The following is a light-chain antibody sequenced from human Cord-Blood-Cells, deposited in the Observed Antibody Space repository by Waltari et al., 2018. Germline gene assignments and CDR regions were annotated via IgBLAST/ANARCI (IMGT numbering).Light chain of an antibody. V-gene: IGKV3-20*01. CDR3: QQYGSSPPT. CDR2: GAS. J-gene: IGKJ1*01. CDR1: QRVSSSY. Sequence: EIVLTQSPGTLSLSPGERATLSCRASQRVSSSYLAWYRQKPGQAPRLLIYGASSRATGIPDRFSGSGSGTDFTLTISRLEPEDFAVYYCQQYGSSPPTFGQGTKVEIK.